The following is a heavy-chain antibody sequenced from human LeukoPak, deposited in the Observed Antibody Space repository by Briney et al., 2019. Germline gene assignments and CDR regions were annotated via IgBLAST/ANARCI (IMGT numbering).Heavy chain of an antibody. J-gene: IGHJ4*02. CDR1: GFTFSNYW. V-gene: IGHV3-30*02. CDR3: AKDGVYGSGSYYLDY. CDR2: IRSDGSNA. D-gene: IGHD3-10*01. Sequence: GGSLRLSCAASGFTFSNYWMHWVRQAPGKGLEWVAFIRSDGSNAYYIDSVKGRFTLSRDNSKNTMFLSMSSLRAEDTAIYYCAKDGVYGSGSYYLDYWGQGTLLTVSS.